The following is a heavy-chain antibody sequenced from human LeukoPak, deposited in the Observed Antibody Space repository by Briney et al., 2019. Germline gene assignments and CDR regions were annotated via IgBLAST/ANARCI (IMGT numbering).Heavy chain of an antibody. D-gene: IGHD6-13*01. CDR2: IYPGDSDT. CDR3: ARYLGIAAAGTDSFDI. Sequence: GESLKISCKGSGYSFTSYWIGWVRQMPGKGLEWMGIIYPGDSDTRYSPPFQGQVTISADKSISTAYLQWSSLKASDTAMYYCARYLGIAAAGTDSFDIWGQGTMVTVSS. CDR1: GYSFTSYW. V-gene: IGHV5-51*01. J-gene: IGHJ3*02.